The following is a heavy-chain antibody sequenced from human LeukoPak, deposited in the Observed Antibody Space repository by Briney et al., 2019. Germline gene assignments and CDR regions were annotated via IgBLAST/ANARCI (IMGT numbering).Heavy chain of an antibody. CDR3: ARDPLWSGEKYFDY. V-gene: IGHV3-23*01. Sequence: GGSLRLSCAASGFTFKEYAMSWVRQAPGKGLQWVSGISGSGEVTHYADSVKGRFTISRDNAKNSLYLQMNSLRAEDTAVYYCARDPLWSGEKYFDYWGQGTLVTVSS. D-gene: IGHD3-10*01. CDR2: ISGSGEVT. J-gene: IGHJ4*02. CDR1: GFTFKEYA.